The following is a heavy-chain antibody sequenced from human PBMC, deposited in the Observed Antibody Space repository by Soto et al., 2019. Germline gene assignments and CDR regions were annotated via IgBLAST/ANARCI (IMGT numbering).Heavy chain of an antibody. J-gene: IGHJ5*02. CDR2: ISGSASNI. V-gene: IGHV3-21*04. Sequence: GSLRLSCEASGFSFDYFGMTWVRQAPGKGLEWVSFISGSASNIYYADSVKGRFTISRDNAKKSLNLQMNSLRAEDTAVYYCAKDRYCSSTSCYDAIGYNWFDPWGQGTLVTVSS. CDR1: GFSFDYFG. CDR3: AKDRYCSSTSCYDAIGYNWFDP. D-gene: IGHD2-2*01.